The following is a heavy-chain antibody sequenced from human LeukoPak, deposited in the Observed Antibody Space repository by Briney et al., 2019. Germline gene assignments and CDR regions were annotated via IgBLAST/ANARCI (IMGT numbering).Heavy chain of an antibody. CDR3: AKDRVGPGSYNYIMDV. D-gene: IGHD5-24*01. V-gene: IGHV3-30*18. CDR1: GFTFSSYG. Sequence: GGSLRLSCAASGFTFSSYGMHWARQAPGKGLEWVAVISYDGSNKYYADSVRGRFTVSRENSRNYLQMNSLRAEDTAVYFCAKDRVGPGSYNYIMDVWGQGTTVTVSS. J-gene: IGHJ6*02. CDR2: ISYDGSNK.